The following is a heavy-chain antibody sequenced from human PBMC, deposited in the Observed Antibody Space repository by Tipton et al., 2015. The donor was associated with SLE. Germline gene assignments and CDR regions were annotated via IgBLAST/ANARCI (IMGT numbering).Heavy chain of an antibody. CDR1: SASINSGSYY. V-gene: IGHV4-39*01. CDR3: ARRGWELKYFDH. CDR2: VYYHGST. D-gene: IGHD1-26*01. J-gene: IGHJ4*02. Sequence: GLVKPSGTLSLTCTVSSASINSGSYYWGWIRQTPEKGLEWIGSVYYHGSTYYNPSLESRITLSIDTSKNQFSLKLNSVTASDTATYYCARRGWELKYFDHWGQGTLVTVSS.